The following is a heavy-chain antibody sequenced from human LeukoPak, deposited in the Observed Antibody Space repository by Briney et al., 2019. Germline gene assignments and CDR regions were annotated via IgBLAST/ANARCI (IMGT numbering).Heavy chain of an antibody. Sequence: ASVKVSCKASGYTFTGYYMHWVRQAPGQGLEWMGRINPNSGGTNFAQRFQGRVTMTRGTSISTAYMELSRLRSDDTAVYYCARGDYYDSSGYLDYWGQGTLVTVSS. D-gene: IGHD3-22*01. V-gene: IGHV1-2*06. CDR3: ARGDYYDSSGYLDY. CDR2: INPNSGGT. J-gene: IGHJ4*02. CDR1: GYTFTGYY.